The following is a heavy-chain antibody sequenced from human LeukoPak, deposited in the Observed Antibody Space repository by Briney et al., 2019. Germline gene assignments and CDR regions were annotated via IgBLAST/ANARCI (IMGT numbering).Heavy chain of an antibody. J-gene: IGHJ6*03. D-gene: IGHD3-9*01. CDR1: GGSISSYY. V-gene: IGHV4-39*01. CDR2: IYYSGST. CDR3: ARAVRYFDWLLSYYYYYYMDV. Sequence: PSETLSLTCTVSGGSISSYYWGWIRQPPGKGLEWIGSIYYSGSTYYNPSLKSRVTISVDTSKNQFSLKLSSVTAADTAVYYCARAVRYFDWLLSYYYYYYMDVWGKGTTVTISS.